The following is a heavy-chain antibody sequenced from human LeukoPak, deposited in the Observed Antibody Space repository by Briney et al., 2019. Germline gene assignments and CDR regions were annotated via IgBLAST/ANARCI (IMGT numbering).Heavy chain of an antibody. J-gene: IGHJ4*02. CDR1: GFTFSSYW. CDR2: INSDWSST. V-gene: IGHV3-74*01. CDR3: ARDICSGGSCYYDY. D-gene: IGHD2-15*01. Sequence: GGPLRLSCAASGFTFSSYWMHWVRQAPGKGLVWVSRINSDWSSTSYADSVKGRFTISRDNAKNTPYLQMNSLRAEDTAVYYCARDICSGGSCYYDYWGQGTLVTVSS.